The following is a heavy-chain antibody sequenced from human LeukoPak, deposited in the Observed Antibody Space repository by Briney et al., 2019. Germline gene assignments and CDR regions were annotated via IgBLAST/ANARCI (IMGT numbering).Heavy chain of an antibody. V-gene: IGHV3-43*01. J-gene: IGHJ4*02. D-gene: IGHD1-1*01. CDR2: ISWDGGST. Sequence: GGSLRLSCVGSGFSFDDYAMHWVRQAPGKGLEWVSLISWDGGSTYYADSVKGRFTISRDNSKNSLYLQMNSLRTEDTALYYCATGNVFDYWGQGTLVTVSS. CDR1: GFSFDDYA. CDR3: ATGNVFDY.